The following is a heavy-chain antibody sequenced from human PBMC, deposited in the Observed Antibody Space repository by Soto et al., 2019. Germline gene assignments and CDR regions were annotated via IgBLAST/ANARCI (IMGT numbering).Heavy chain of an antibody. CDR1: GGTFSSYA. V-gene: IGHV1-69*01. CDR2: IIPIFGTA. D-gene: IGHD3-22*01. Sequence: QVQLVQSGAEVKKPGSSVKVSCKASGGTFSSYAISWVRQAPGQGLEWMGGIIPIFGTANYAQKFQGRVTITADESTSTAYMDLSSLRSEDTAVYYCASAYYYASSGYSTQDYWGQGTLVTVSS. J-gene: IGHJ4*02. CDR3: ASAYYYASSGYSTQDY.